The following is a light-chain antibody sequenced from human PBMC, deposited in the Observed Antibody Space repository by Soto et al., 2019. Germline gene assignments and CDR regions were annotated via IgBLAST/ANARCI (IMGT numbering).Light chain of an antibody. Sequence: DIHITESPSTLAAFVGARVTFTCRASQSINNWLAWYQQRPGTAPKILIYDASTLESGVPSRFSGSGSGTEFSLTISRLQPEDFATYYCQQYDTNPKTFGQGTKVDIK. V-gene: IGKV1-5*01. CDR3: QQYDTNPKT. CDR2: DAS. CDR1: QSINNW. J-gene: IGKJ1*01.